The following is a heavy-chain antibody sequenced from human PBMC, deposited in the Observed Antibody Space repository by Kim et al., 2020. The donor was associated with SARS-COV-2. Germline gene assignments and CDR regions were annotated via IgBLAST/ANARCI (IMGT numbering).Heavy chain of an antibody. Sequence: GESLKISCKGSGYSFATFWIGWVRQMPGKDLEWMGVIYPGDSDTRYSPSFRGQVTISADKSITTAYLQWSSLKASDSAMYYCARLDGSGNYNRYAFDIWGQGTMVTVSS. J-gene: IGHJ3*02. CDR2: IYPGDSDT. D-gene: IGHD3-10*01. CDR3: ARLDGSGNYNRYAFDI. CDR1: GYSFATFW. V-gene: IGHV5-51*01.